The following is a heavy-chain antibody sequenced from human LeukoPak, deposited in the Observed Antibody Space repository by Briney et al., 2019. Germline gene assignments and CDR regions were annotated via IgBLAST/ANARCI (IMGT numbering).Heavy chain of an antibody. Sequence: ASVKVSCKASGYTFTSYYMHWVRRAPGQGLEWMGIINPSGGSTSYAQKFQGRVTMTRDTSTSTVYMELSSLRSEDTAVYYCARQPRAAAALNWFEPWGQGTLVTVSS. CDR2: INPSGGST. D-gene: IGHD6-13*01. CDR1: GYTFTSYY. J-gene: IGHJ5*02. CDR3: ARQPRAAAALNWFEP. V-gene: IGHV1-46*01.